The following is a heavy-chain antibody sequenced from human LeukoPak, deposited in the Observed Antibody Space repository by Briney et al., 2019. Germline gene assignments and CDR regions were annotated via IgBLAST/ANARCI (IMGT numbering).Heavy chain of an antibody. D-gene: IGHD1-1*01. CDR3: ASDVIGGTNF. J-gene: IGHJ4*02. Sequence: GGSLRLSCVASGFTFTSYNMHWVRQTPGKGLEWASYIDSSAGSIDYAASVKGRFTISRDNAKNSLYLQMNSLRAEDTAVYYCASDVIGGTNFWGQGTLVTVSS. CDR2: IDSSAGSI. CDR1: GFTFTSYN. V-gene: IGHV3-48*01.